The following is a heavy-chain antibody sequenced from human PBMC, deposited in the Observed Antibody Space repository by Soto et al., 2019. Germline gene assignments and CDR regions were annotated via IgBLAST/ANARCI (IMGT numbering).Heavy chain of an antibody. CDR2: IYHDGST. Sequence: QVQLQESGPGLVKPSGTLSLTCAVSGGSISSSNWWTWVRQPPGEGLHWIGEIYHDGSTNSNSSLKSRVTIAVDKSKNQFSLNLTSVTAADTAVYYCARVGGPRVALDSWGQGTLVTVSS. D-gene: IGHD2-15*01. CDR1: GGSISSSNW. J-gene: IGHJ4*02. CDR3: ARVGGPRVALDS. V-gene: IGHV4-4*02.